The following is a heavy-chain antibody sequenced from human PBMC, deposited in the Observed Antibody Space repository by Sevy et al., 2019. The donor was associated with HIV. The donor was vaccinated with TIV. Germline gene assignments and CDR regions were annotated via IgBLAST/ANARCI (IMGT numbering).Heavy chain of an antibody. Sequence: SETLSLTCTVSGGSVRSDNYYWSWIRQPPGKGLEWIGYVYYGGNTNYSPSLKSRVTISIDTYKNHFSLKRSSVTAAETAVYYCARGRGTTVTTTLSYDYAMDVWGQGTPVTVSS. J-gene: IGHJ6*02. CDR3: ARGRGTTVTTTLSYDYAMDV. CDR1: GGSVRSDNYY. V-gene: IGHV4-61*03. CDR2: VYYGGNT. D-gene: IGHD4-4*01.